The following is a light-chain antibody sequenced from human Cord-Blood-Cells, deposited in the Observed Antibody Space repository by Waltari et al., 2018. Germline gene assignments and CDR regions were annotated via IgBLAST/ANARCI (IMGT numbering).Light chain of an antibody. CDR2: GAS. J-gene: IGKJ1*01. CDR3: QQYVSSPWT. Sequence: EIVLTQSPGTLYLSPGEGATLSCRASQSVNSRNLAWYQQKPGQAPRTLIYGASIRATGVPDRFSGSGSGTDVTLTISRLEPKDFAVYYCQQYVSSPWTFGQGTKVEIK. CDR1: QSVNSRN. V-gene: IGKV3-20*01.